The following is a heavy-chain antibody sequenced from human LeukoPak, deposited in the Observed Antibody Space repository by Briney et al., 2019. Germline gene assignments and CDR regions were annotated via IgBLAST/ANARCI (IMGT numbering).Heavy chain of an antibody. J-gene: IGHJ4*02. D-gene: IGHD4-17*01. V-gene: IGHV4-59*08. Sequence: PSETLSLTCTVSGGSISSYYWSWIRQPPGKGLEWIGYIYYSGGTNYNPSLKSRVTISVDTSKNQFSLKLSSVTAADTAVYYCARRATVTRSLDYWGQGTLVTVSS. CDR2: IYYSGGT. CDR3: ARRATVTRSLDY. CDR1: GGSISSYY.